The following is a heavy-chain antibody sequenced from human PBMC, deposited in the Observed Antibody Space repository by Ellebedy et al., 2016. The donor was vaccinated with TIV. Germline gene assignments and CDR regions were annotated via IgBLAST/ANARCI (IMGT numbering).Heavy chain of an antibody. CDR2: ISSDGTTI. D-gene: IGHD4-23*01. CDR1: GFIFSSYS. V-gene: IGHV3-48*04. CDR3: VREGQGGGDYGVNDYYFDY. J-gene: IGHJ4*02. Sequence: GESLKISXAASGFIFSSYSMNWVRQAPGKGLEWISYISSDGTTINYADSVKGRFTISRDNAKNSLYLQMNSLRAEDTAVYYCVREGQGGGDYGVNDYYFDYWGQGTLVTVSS.